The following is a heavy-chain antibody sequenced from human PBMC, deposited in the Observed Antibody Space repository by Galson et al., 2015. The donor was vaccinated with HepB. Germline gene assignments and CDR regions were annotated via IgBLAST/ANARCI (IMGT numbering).Heavy chain of an antibody. CDR3: ARGGGGFRVQSFYWFDP. V-gene: IGHV1-8*01. CDR1: GYTFTSYD. Sequence: SVKVSCKASGYTFTSYDINWVRQATGQGLEGMGWMNPNSGNTGYAQKFQGRVTMTRNTSISTAYMELSSLRSEDTAVYYCARGGGGFRVQSFYWFDPWGQGTLVTVSS. J-gene: IGHJ5*02. CDR2: MNPNSGNT. D-gene: IGHD1-1*01.